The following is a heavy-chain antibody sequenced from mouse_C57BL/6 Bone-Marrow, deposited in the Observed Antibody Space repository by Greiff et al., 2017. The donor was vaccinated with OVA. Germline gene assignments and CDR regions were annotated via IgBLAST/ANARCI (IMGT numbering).Heavy chain of an antibody. CDR3: ARGVLRPLDY. CDR1: GFTFSDYG. CDR2: ISSGSSTI. D-gene: IGHD1-2*01. Sequence: EVKVEESGGGLVKPGGSLKLSCAASGFTFSDYGMHWVRQAPEKGLEWVAYISSGSSTIFYADTVKGRVTISRDNAKNTLFLQMTSLRSEDTAMYYCARGVLRPLDYWGQGTTLTVSS. V-gene: IGHV5-17*01. J-gene: IGHJ2*01.